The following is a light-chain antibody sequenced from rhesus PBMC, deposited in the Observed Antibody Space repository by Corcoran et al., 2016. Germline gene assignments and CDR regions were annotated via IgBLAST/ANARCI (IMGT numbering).Light chain of an antibody. Sequence: QAALTQSPSVSGSPGQSVTISCTGTSSDIGGYSRVSWYQQHPGKAPKLMIYEVSKRPSGVSDRFSGSKSGNTASLTIAGLQDEDEADYYCSSDASSSAYIFGAGTRLTVL. CDR1: SSDIGGYSR. V-gene: IGLV2-13*02. CDR2: EVS. J-gene: IGLJ1*01. CDR3: SSDASSSAYI.